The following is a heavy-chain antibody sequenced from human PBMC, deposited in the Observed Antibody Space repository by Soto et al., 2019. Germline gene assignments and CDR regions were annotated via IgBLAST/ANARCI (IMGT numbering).Heavy chain of an antibody. CDR3: AREETAWPLAYGLDV. CDR2: IGTRSDI. CDR1: GFTFSSFA. V-gene: IGHV3-21*01. Sequence: LRLSCAASGFTFSSFAMHWVRQSPGKGLEWVSSIGTRSDIYYADSVKGRFTISRDNAKNSLSLQMNSLRAEDTGVYYCAREETAWPLAYGLDVWGQGTTVTVSS. D-gene: IGHD2-21*02. J-gene: IGHJ6*02.